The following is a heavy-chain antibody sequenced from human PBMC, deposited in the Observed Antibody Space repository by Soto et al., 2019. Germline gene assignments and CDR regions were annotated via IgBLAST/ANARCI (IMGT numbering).Heavy chain of an antibody. J-gene: IGHJ3*02. CDR1: GFTFRSYG. Sequence: GRSLRLSCAAAGFTFRSYGMNLVRHTPGKGLEWVSYISSSSSTIYYADSVKGRFTISRDNAKNSLYLQMNSLRDEDTAVYYCARVDITLSRVVISVPFATRGQGTMDTVS. D-gene: IGHD3-3*01. CDR3: ARVDITLSRVVISVPFAT. V-gene: IGHV3-48*02. CDR2: ISSSSSTI.